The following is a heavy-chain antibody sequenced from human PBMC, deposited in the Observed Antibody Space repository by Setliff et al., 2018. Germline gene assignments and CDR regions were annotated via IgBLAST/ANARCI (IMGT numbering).Heavy chain of an antibody. CDR3: ARGAYGDYYFDY. Sequence: GGSLRPSCAASGFTFSSYEMNWVRQAPGKGLEWVSYISSSGSTIYYADSVKGRFTISRDNAKNSLYLQMNSLRAEDTAVYYCARGAYGDYYFDYWGQGTLVTVS. CDR1: GFTFSSYE. V-gene: IGHV3-48*03. J-gene: IGHJ4*02. CDR2: ISSSGSTI. D-gene: IGHD4-17*01.